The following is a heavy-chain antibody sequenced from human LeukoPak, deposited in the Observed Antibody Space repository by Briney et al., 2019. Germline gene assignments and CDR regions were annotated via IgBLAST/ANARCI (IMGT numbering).Heavy chain of an antibody. J-gene: IGHJ5*02. CDR3: ARETAYSFDP. D-gene: IGHD3-16*01. V-gene: IGHV3-11*06. Sequence: PGGSLRLSCAASGFSFSGSYMNWIRQAPGKGLEWVSYISSSSTSTNYADSVKGRFTISRDNAKNSLSLQMNSLRAEDTAVYYCARETAYSFDPWGQGTLVTVSS. CDR2: ISSSSTST. CDR1: GFSFSGSY.